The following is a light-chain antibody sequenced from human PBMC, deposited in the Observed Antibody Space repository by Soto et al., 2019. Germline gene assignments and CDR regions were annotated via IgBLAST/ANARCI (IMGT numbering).Light chain of an antibody. V-gene: IGKV3-15*01. Sequence: EIVLTQSPGTLSLSPGERATLSCRASQSVSSDLAWYHQKPGQAPRLLIYGAYTRATGIPARFSGSGSGTEFTLTIKSLQSEDFAVYYCQQYNNWPRTFGQGTKVDIK. CDR3: QQYNNWPRT. J-gene: IGKJ1*01. CDR1: QSVSSD. CDR2: GAY.